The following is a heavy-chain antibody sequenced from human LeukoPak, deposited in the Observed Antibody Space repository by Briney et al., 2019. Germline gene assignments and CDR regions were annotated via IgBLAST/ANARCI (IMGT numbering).Heavy chain of an antibody. CDR3: ARPYYYGSGSRGSHYYYYMDV. D-gene: IGHD3-10*01. Sequence: GESLKISCKGSGYSFTSYWIGWVRQMPGKGLEWMGIIYPGDSDTRYSPSFQGQVTISADKSISNAYLQWSSLKASDTAMYYCARPYYYGSGSRGSHYYYYMDVWGKGTTVTVSS. CDR1: GYSFTSYW. V-gene: IGHV5-51*01. J-gene: IGHJ6*03. CDR2: IYPGDSDT.